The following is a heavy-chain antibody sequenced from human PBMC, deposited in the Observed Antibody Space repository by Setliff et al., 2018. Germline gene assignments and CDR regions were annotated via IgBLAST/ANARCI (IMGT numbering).Heavy chain of an antibody. CDR2: IKQDGSEK. CDR1: GYSFTDYW. D-gene: IGHD3-16*01. Sequence: LGESLKISCKGSGYSFTDYWMTWVRQAPGKGLEWVANIKQDGSEKYYVDSVKGRFTISRDNAKNSLYLQMNSLRADDTAVYYCARDGGEYWGQGTLVTVSS. CDR3: ARDGGEY. V-gene: IGHV3-7*01. J-gene: IGHJ4*02.